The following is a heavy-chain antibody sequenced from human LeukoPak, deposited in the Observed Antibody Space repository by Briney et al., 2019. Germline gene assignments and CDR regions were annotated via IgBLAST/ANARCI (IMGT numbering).Heavy chain of an antibody. CDR3: AQDSSGYYYAPFDY. Sequence: SETLSLTCTVSGGSISSYYWSWIRQPPGKGLEGIGYIYYSGSTNYNPSLKSRVTISVDTSKNQFSLKLSSVTAADTAVYYCAQDSSGYYYAPFDYWGQGTLVTVSS. CDR2: IYYSGST. D-gene: IGHD3-22*01. J-gene: IGHJ4*02. V-gene: IGHV4-59*12. CDR1: GGSISSYY.